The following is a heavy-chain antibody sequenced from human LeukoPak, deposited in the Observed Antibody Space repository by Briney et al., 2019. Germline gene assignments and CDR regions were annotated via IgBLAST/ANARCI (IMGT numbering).Heavy chain of an antibody. J-gene: IGHJ5*02. Sequence: GGSLRLSCAASGFTVSSNYMSWVRQAPGKGLEWVSVIYSGGSTYYADSVKGRFIISRDKSKNTLYLQMNSLRAEDTAVYYCARDSGALNWFDPWGQGTLATVSS. CDR2: IYSGGST. D-gene: IGHD1-26*01. CDR3: ARDSGALNWFDP. V-gene: IGHV3-53*01. CDR1: GFTVSSNY.